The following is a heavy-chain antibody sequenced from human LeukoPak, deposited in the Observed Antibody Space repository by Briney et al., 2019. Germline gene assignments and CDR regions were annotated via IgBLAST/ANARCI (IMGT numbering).Heavy chain of an antibody. CDR2: IYSGGAT. D-gene: IGHD1-26*01. J-gene: IGHJ3*02. CDR3: ATDQAQLRDAFDI. CDR1: GFTVNTNY. V-gene: IGHV3-53*04. Sequence: PGGSLRLSCAASGFTVNTNYMYWVRQAPGKGLEWVSVIYSGGATYYAESVKGRFTISRHSSKNILYLHMNNLRAEDTAVYYCATDQAQLRDAFDIWGQGTEVTVSS.